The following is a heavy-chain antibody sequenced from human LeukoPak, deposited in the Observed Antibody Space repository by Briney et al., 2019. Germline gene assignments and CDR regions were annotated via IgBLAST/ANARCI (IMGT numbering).Heavy chain of an antibody. Sequence: NASETLSLTCTVSGGSISSYYWSWIRQPPGKGLEWIGYIYYSGSTNYNSSLKSRVTISVDTSKNQFSLKLSSVTAADTAVYYCAFTWNADRTFAPWGQGILVTVS. CDR3: AFTWNADRTFAP. J-gene: IGHJ5*02. V-gene: IGHV4-59*01. CDR1: GGSISSYY. D-gene: IGHD1-1*01. CDR2: IYYSGST.